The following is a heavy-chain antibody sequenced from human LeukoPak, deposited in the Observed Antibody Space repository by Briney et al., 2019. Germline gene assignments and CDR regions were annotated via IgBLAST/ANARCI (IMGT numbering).Heavy chain of an antibody. CDR1: GGSISSAGYY. D-gene: IGHD3-22*01. CDR2: LYYSGST. J-gene: IGHJ6*02. CDR3: ARDRLVSPVDSYYGMDV. V-gene: IGHV4-31*03. Sequence: SETLSLTCTVSGGSISSAGYYWSWIRQHPGKGLAWIGYLYYSGSTYYNPSLKSRVTISGDTSKNQFSLKLSSVTAADTAVYYCARDRLVSPVDSYYGMDVWGQGTTVTVSS.